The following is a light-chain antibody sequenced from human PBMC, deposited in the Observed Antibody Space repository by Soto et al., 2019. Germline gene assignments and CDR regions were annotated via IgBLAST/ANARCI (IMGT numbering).Light chain of an antibody. V-gene: IGKV1-33*01. J-gene: IGKJ3*01. CDR3: QQHDDLPFT. CDR1: QDINNF. Sequence: DIQMTQSPSSLSASVGDRVTITCQASQDINNFLNWYQQKPGKAPKLLIYDAFSLETGVPSRLTGSGSGTAFSLTISSLQPEDVATYYCQQHDDLPFTFGPGTTVDVK. CDR2: DAF.